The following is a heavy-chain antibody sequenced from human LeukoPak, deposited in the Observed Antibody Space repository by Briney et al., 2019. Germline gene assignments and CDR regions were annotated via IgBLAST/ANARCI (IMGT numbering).Heavy chain of an antibody. V-gene: IGHV4-59*01. CDR2: IYYSGST. CDR3: ARYTRSSALRT. Sequence: SETLSLTCTVSGGSISSYYWSWIRQPPGKGLEWIGYIYYSGSTNYNPSLKSRVAISVDRPNNQFSLKLTSVNAADTAVYYCARYTRSSALRTWGQGILVIVSP. J-gene: IGHJ4*02. CDR1: GGSISSYY. D-gene: IGHD3-10*01.